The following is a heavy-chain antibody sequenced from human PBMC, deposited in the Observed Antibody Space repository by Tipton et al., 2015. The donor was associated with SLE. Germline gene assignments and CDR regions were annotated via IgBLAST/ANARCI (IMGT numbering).Heavy chain of an antibody. V-gene: IGHV4-39*07. J-gene: IGHJ5*02. CDR2: IYYSGST. D-gene: IGHD3-3*01. CDR3: ARSDYDFWSGHWAVNWLDP. Sequence: TLSLTCTVSGGSISSSSYYWGWIRQPPGKGLEWIGSIYYSGSTYYNPSLMSRVTISVDTSKNQFSLNLSSLTAADTAVYFCARSDYDFWSGHWAVNWLDPWGQGTLVTVSS. CDR1: GGSISSSSYY.